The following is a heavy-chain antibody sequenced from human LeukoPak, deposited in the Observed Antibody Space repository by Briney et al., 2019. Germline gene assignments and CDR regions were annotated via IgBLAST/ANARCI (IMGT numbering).Heavy chain of an antibody. CDR3: AKVGTVNWLPLNWFDP. CDR2: ISGSGGRT. CDR1: GFTFRNSA. J-gene: IGHJ5*02. D-gene: IGHD3-9*01. Sequence: PGGSLRLSCAVSGFTFRNSAMNWVRQAPGKGLEWVSAISGSGGRTYYADSVKGRLTISRDNSKNTLYLQMNSLRAEDTAVYYCAKVGTVNWLPLNWFDPWGQGTLVTVSS. V-gene: IGHV3-23*01.